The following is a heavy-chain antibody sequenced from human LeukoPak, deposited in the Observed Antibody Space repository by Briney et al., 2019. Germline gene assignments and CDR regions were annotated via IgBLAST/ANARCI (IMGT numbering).Heavy chain of an antibody. CDR3: ARLPEYCSSTSCYRA. CDR2: IIPIFGTA. CDR1: GGTFSSYA. J-gene: IGHJ5*02. V-gene: IGHV1-69*13. Sequence: SVKVSCKASGGTFSSYAISWVRQAPGQGHEWMGGIIPIFGTANYAQKFQGRVTITADESTSTAYMELSSLRSEDTDVYYCARLPEYCSSTSCYRAWGQGTLVTVSS. D-gene: IGHD2-2*02.